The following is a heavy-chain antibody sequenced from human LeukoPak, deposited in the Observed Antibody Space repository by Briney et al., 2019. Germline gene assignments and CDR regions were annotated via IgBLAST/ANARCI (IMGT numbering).Heavy chain of an antibody. J-gene: IGHJ4*02. V-gene: IGHV1-18*01. CDR1: GYTFTSYG. D-gene: IGHD3-10*01. CDR3: ARANYYGSGKKDLDY. Sequence: ASVKVSCKASGYTFTSYGISWVRQAAGQGLEWMGWISAYNGNTNYAQKLQGRVTMTTDTSTSTAYMELRSLRSEDTAVYYCARANYYGSGKKDLDYWGQGTLVTVSS. CDR2: ISAYNGNT.